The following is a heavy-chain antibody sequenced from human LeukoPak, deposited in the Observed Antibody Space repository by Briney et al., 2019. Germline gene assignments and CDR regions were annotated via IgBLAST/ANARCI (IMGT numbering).Heavy chain of an antibody. V-gene: IGHV3-30-3*02. D-gene: IGHD4-23*01. CDR1: GFTFSNYA. CDR2: ISSDGSNK. CDR3: AKYGGNRGYFDY. Sequence: PGGSLRLSCAASGFTFSNYAMHWVRQAPGKGLEWVAVISSDGSNKYYADSVKGRFTISRDNSKNTLYLQMNSLRAEDTAVYYCAKYGGNRGYFDYWGQGTLVTVSS. J-gene: IGHJ4*02.